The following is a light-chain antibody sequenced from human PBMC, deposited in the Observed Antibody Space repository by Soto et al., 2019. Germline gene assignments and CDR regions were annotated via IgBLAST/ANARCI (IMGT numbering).Light chain of an antibody. V-gene: IGKV3-11*01. CDR1: QSVSSY. CDR2: DAS. CDR3: QQRSNWPPRFT. Sequence: EIVLTQSPATLSLSPGERATLSCRASQSVSSYLAWYQQKPGQAPRLLIYDASNRATGIPARFSVSGSGTDFTLTISSLEPEDFAVYYCQQRSNWPPRFTFGPGTKVDIK. J-gene: IGKJ3*01.